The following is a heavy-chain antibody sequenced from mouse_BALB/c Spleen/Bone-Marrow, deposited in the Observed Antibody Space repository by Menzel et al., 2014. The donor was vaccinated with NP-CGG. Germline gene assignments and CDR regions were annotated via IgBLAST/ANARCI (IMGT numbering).Heavy chain of an antibody. D-gene: IGHD2-4*01. V-gene: IGHV1S137*01. CDR1: GYTFTDYA. J-gene: IGHJ3*01. Sequence: QVQLQQSGAELVRPGVSVKISCKGSGYTFTDYAMHWVKQSHAKSLEWIGVISTYYGDASYNQKFMGKATMTVDKSSSTAYMELARLTSEDSAIYYCARGSDDYDAWFAYWGQGTLVTVSA. CDR2: ISTYYGDA. CDR3: ARGSDDYDAWFAY.